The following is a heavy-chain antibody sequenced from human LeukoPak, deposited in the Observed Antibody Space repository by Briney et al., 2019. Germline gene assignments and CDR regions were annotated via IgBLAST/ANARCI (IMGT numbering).Heavy chain of an antibody. V-gene: IGHV3-21*01. J-gene: IGHJ4*02. Sequence: GGSLRLSCAASGFTFSTYSMNWVRQAPGKGLEWVSFISTSSSYIYYADSLKGRFTISRDNARNSVSLLINSLRVDDTAVYYCVRDSGSRSSGIFDYWGQGALVTVSS. CDR2: ISTSSSYI. CDR3: VRDSGSRSSGIFDY. D-gene: IGHD6-6*01. CDR1: GFTFSTYS.